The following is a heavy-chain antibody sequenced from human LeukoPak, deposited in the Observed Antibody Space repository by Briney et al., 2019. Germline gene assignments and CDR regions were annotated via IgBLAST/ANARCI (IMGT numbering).Heavy chain of an antibody. CDR2: IYSGGST. CDR1: GFTLSSNY. D-gene: IGHD6-13*01. V-gene: IGHV3-53*01. CDR3: ARDKAAAGYFDY. Sequence: GGSLRLSCAASGFTLSSNYMSWVRQAPGKGLEWVSVIYSGGSTYYADSVKGRFTISRDNSKNTLYLQMNSLRAEDTAVYYCARDKAAAGYFDYWGQGTLVTVSS. J-gene: IGHJ4*02.